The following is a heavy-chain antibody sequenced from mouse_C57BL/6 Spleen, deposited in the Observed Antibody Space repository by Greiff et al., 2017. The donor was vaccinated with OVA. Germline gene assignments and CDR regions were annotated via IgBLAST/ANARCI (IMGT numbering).Heavy chain of an antibody. V-gene: IGHV1-55*01. J-gene: IGHJ2*01. Sequence: QVQLQQPGAELVKPGASVKMSCKASGYTFTSYWITWVKQRPGQGLVWIGDIFPGSGSTNYNEKFKSKATLTVDTSASTAYMQLSSLTSEDSAVYYCARGDDYDGYWGQGTTLTVSS. CDR3: ARGDDYDGY. CDR1: GYTFTSYW. CDR2: IFPGSGST. D-gene: IGHD2-4*01.